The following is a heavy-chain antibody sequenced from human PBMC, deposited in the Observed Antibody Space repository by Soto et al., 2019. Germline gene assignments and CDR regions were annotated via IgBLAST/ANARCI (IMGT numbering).Heavy chain of an antibody. D-gene: IGHD5-18*01. CDR1: GYTFTGYY. CDR2: INPNSGGT. V-gene: IGHV1-2*02. CDR3: ARDDSYGFYYYYYGMDV. J-gene: IGHJ6*02. Sequence: ASVKVSCKASGYTFTGYYMHWVRQAPGQGLEWMGWINPNSGGTNYAQKFQGRVTMTRDTSISTAYMELSRLRSDDTAVYYCARDDSYGFYYYYYGMDVWGQGTTVTSP.